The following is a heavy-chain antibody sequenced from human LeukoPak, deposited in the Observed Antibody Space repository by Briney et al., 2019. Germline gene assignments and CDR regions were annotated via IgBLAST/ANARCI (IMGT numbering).Heavy chain of an antibody. Sequence: ASVKVSCKASGYTFTGYYMRWVRQAPGQGLEWMGWINPNSGGTNYAQKFQGRVTMTRDTSISTAYMELSRLRSDDTAVYYCAREFVRGSSPNGKLYYFDYWGQGTLVTVSS. CDR1: GYTFTGYY. V-gene: IGHV1-2*02. D-gene: IGHD3-10*02. J-gene: IGHJ4*02. CDR3: AREFVRGSSPNGKLYYFDY. CDR2: INPNSGGT.